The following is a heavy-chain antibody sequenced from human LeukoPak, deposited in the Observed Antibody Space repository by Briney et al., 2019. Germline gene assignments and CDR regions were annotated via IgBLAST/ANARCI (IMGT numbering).Heavy chain of an antibody. CDR2: ISGTGDTT. Sequence: GGSLRLSCAASGFTFSNYAMSWVRQAPGEGLEWVSTISGTGDTTYYADSLKGRLTISRDNSKNTLYLQMNSLRAEDTAVYYCAKDRTGYSYGYFLSPWGQGTLVTVSS. V-gene: IGHV3-23*01. D-gene: IGHD5-18*01. J-gene: IGHJ5*02. CDR1: GFTFSNYA. CDR3: AKDRTGYSYGYFLSP.